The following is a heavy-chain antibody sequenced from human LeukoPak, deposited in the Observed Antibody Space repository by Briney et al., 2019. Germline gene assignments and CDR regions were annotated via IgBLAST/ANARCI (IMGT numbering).Heavy chain of an antibody. Sequence: ASVKVSCKASGYTFTDYYMHWVRQAPGQGVEWMGWINPDDGDTNYAQKFQGRVTMTRDTSISTAHMEVSRLRSDDTAVYYCARANFLYCSSSTCLFDYWGQGTLVTVSS. J-gene: IGHJ4*02. D-gene: IGHD2-2*01. CDR3: ARANFLYCSSSTCLFDY. CDR1: GYTFTDYY. V-gene: IGHV1-2*02. CDR2: INPDDGDT.